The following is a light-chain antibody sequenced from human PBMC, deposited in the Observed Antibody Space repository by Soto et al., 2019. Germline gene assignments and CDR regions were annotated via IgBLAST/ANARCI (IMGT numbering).Light chain of an antibody. J-gene: IGKJ2*01. Sequence: DIQMTQSPSSLSASVGDRVTITCRASQNIDNFLNWHQQKPGEAPKHLVYAASSLQSGVPSRFSGSGSGTDFTLTITSLPPEDFATYYCQQSYSTLFTFGLGTKLEIK. CDR3: QQSYSTLFT. CDR1: QNIDNF. V-gene: IGKV1-39*01. CDR2: AAS.